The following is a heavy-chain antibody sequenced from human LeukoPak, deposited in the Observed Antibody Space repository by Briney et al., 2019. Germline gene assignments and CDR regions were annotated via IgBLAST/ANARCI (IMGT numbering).Heavy chain of an antibody. J-gene: IGHJ4*02. V-gene: IGHV3-48*01. D-gene: IGHD3-16*02. Sequence: PGGSLRLSCAASGFTFSSYSMNWVRQAPGKGLEWVSYISSSSSTIYYADFVKGRFTISRDNSKNTLYLQMNSLRAEDTAVYHYAKGGYSSWGQGTRVTVSS. CDR1: GFTFSSYS. CDR3: AKGGYSS. CDR2: ISSSSSTI.